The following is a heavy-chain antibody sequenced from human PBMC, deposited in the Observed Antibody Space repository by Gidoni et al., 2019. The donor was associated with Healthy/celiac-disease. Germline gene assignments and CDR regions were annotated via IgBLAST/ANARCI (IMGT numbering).Heavy chain of an antibody. J-gene: IGHJ6*02. Sequence: QVQLQQWGAGLLKPSETLSLTCAVYGGSFSGYYWSWIRQPPGKGLEWIGEINHSGSTNYNPSLKSRVTISVDTSKNQFSLKLSSVTAADTAVYYCARVGPAMVRPLRSGMDVWGQGTTVTVSS. CDR3: ARVGPAMVRPLRSGMDV. CDR1: GGSFSGYY. D-gene: IGHD5-18*01. CDR2: INHSGST. V-gene: IGHV4-34*01.